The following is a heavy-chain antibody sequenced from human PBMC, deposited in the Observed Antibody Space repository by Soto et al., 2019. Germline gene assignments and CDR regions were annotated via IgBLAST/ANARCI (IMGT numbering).Heavy chain of an antibody. CDR1: GGSISSGDYY. D-gene: IGHD3-3*01. J-gene: IGHJ5*02. V-gene: IGHV4-31*03. CDR3: ARWWSGSRQGFDP. CDR2: IYYSGST. Sequence: QVQLQESGPGLVKPSQTLSLTCTVSGGSISSGDYYWSWIRQHPGKGLEWIGYIYYSGSTYYNPSLTSRVTRSVDTSKNQFSLKLSSVTAADTAVYYGARWWSGSRQGFDPWGQGTLVTVSS.